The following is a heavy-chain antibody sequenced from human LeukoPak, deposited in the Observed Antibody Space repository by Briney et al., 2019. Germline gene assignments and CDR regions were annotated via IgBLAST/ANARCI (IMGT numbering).Heavy chain of an antibody. CDR3: ARGYSYGSIIYYYYYYMDV. J-gene: IGHJ6*03. Sequence: PSETLSLTCTVSGGSISSSSYYWGWIRQPPGKGLEWIGSIYYSGSTYYNPSLKSRVTISVDTSKNQFSLKLSSVTAADTAVYYCARGYSYGSIIYYYYYYMDVWGKGTTVTVSS. CDR1: GGSISSSSYY. V-gene: IGHV4-39*07. D-gene: IGHD5-18*01. CDR2: IYYSGST.